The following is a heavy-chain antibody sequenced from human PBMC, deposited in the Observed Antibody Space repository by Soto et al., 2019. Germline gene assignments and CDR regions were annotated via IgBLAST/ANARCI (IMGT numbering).Heavy chain of an antibody. CDR3: ARFFFDSSSSHIDY. V-gene: IGHV1-69*13. D-gene: IGHD6-6*01. Sequence: SVKVSCKASGGTFSSYAISWVRQAPGQGLERMGGIIPIIGTANYAQKFQGRVTITADESTSTAYMELSSLRSEDTAVYYCARFFFDSSSSHIDYWGQGTLVTVSS. CDR2: IIPIIGTA. J-gene: IGHJ4*02. CDR1: GGTFSSYA.